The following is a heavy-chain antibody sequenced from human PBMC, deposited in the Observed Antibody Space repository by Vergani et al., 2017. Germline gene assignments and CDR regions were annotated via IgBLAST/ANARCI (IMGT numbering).Heavy chain of an antibody. V-gene: IGHV3-15*01. Sequence: EVQLVESGGGLVKPGGSLRLSCAASGFTFRNAWMSWVRQAPGKGLEWVGRSKSKSDGGTTDYAAPVKGRFTISRDNSKNTLYLQMNSLRAEDTAVYYCARNLMTTVTTDFDPWGQGTLVTVSS. CDR3: ARNLMTTVTTDFDP. J-gene: IGHJ5*02. D-gene: IGHD4-17*01. CDR1: GFTFRNAW. CDR2: SKSKSDGGTT.